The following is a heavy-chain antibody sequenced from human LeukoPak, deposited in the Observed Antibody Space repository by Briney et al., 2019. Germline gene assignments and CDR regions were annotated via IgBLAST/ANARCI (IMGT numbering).Heavy chain of an antibody. D-gene: IGHD6-13*01. J-gene: IGHJ3*02. CDR2: ISSSGSTI. Sequence: NPGGSLRLSCVASGFTFSDYYMSWLRQAPGKGLEWVSYISSSGSTIYYADSVKGRFTISRDNAKNSLYLQMNSLRAEDTAVYYCARVEVAAAEHDAFDIWGQGTMVTVSS. CDR1: GFTFSDYY. CDR3: ARVEVAAAEHDAFDI. V-gene: IGHV3-11*04.